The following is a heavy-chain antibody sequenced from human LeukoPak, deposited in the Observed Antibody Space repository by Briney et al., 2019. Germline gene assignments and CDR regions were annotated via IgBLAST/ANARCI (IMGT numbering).Heavy chain of an antibody. CDR3: ARAGYDSSGYYYYYYGMDV. Sequence: ASVKVSCKASGYTFTSYYMHWVRQAPGQGLEWMGIINPSGGSTSYAQKFQGRVTMTRDTSTSTVYMELSSLRSEDTAVYYCARAGYDSSGYYYYYYGMDVWGQGTTVTVSS. CDR2: INPSGGST. CDR1: GYTFTSYY. D-gene: IGHD3-22*01. J-gene: IGHJ6*02. V-gene: IGHV1-46*01.